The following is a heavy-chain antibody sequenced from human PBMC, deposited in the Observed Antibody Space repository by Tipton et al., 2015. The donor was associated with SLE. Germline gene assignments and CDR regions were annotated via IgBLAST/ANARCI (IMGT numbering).Heavy chain of an antibody. Sequence: SGFTFGASAMHWVRQAPGKGLEWVAVIWYDGSNKFYADSVKGRFTISRDNSKNTVSLQMNSLRVEDTAVYFCGRGRGGEFLDYWGQGTLVTVSS. CDR1: GFTFGASA. J-gene: IGHJ4*02. CDR2: IWYDGSNK. D-gene: IGHD3-16*01. CDR3: GRGRGGEFLDY. V-gene: IGHV3-33*01.